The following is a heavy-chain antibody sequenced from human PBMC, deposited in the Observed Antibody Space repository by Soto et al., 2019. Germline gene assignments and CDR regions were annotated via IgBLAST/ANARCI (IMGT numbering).Heavy chain of an antibody. Sequence: SETLSLTCAVYGGSFSGYYWSWIRQPPGKGLEWIGEINHSGSTNYNPSLKSRVTISVDRSKNHFSLKLSSVTVADTAVYYCAGAQLHRGVVVPPLSHYGMDVWGQGTTVTVSS. D-gene: IGHD2-15*01. V-gene: IGHV4-34*01. J-gene: IGHJ6*02. CDR1: GGSFSGYY. CDR3: AGAQLHRGVVVPPLSHYGMDV. CDR2: INHSGST.